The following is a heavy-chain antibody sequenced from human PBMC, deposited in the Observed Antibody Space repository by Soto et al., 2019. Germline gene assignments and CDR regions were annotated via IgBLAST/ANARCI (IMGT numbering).Heavy chain of an antibody. Sequence: GGALRLSCAASGFTFSSYSMNWVRQVPGKGLEWVSSISSSSSYIYYADSVKGRFTISRDNAKNSLYLQMNSLRAEDTAVYYCARGLWYDIVTGSHDAFDIWGQGTMVTVSS. J-gene: IGHJ3*02. CDR1: GFTFSSYS. CDR3: ARGLWYDIVTGSHDAFDI. V-gene: IGHV3-21*01. D-gene: IGHD3-9*01. CDR2: ISSSSSYI.